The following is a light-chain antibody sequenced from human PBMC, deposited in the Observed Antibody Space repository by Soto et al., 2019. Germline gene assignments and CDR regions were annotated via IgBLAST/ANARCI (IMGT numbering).Light chain of an antibody. CDR1: QTISRY. CDR3: QQSYSTPYT. CDR2: AAS. Sequence: DIQMSQSPTSLSASVRDRVTITCRASQTISRYLNWYQQKPRKAPKLLIFAASSVQGGVPSRFSGSGSGTDFTLTISSLQVEDFATYYCQQSYSTPYTFVQGTKLEIK. J-gene: IGKJ2*01. V-gene: IGKV1-39*01.